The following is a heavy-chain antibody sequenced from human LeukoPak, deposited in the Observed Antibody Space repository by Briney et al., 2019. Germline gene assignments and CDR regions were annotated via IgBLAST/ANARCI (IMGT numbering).Heavy chain of an antibody. J-gene: IGHJ4*02. D-gene: IGHD2-2*01. Sequence: PGGPLTLLCAPSGLPQYQHHEIGLRQAPGKGLEWVSYISSSSGTIYYADSVRGRFTISRDNAKNSLYLEMNSLRDQDTAVYYWVKVWHCTSTSCYYYCGQGTLVTVSS. CDR2: ISSSSGTI. V-gene: IGHV3-48*02. CDR3: VKVWHCTSTSCYYY. CDR1: GLPQYQH.